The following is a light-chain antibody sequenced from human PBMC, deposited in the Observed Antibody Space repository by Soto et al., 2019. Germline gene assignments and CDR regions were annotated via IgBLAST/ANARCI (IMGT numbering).Light chain of an antibody. J-gene: IGKJ1*01. CDR2: AAS. Sequence: DIQMTQSLSSLSASVGDRVTITCRASQGIRNDLSWYQQKPGKAPKRLIYAASSLQGGVPSRFSGSGSGTEFTLTITSLQPEDFATYYCLLHKSYVWTFGQGTKVDVK. V-gene: IGKV1-17*01. CDR3: LLHKSYVWT. CDR1: QGIRND.